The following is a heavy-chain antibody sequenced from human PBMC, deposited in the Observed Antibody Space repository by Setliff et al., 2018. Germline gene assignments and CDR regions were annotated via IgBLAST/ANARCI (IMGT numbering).Heavy chain of an antibody. CDR1: GFTFSGSA. CDR2: IRSKANNYAT. V-gene: IGHV3-73*01. CDR3: TRQTSPHPDSSGYYYDLTFYYYMDV. J-gene: IGHJ6*03. D-gene: IGHD3-22*01. Sequence: LSLSCVTSGFTFSGSAMHWVRQASGKGLEWVGRIRSKANNYATAYAASLKGRFTISRDDSKNTAFLQMNSLKTEDTAVYYCTRQTSPHPDSSGYYYDLTFYYYMDVWGKGTTVTVSS.